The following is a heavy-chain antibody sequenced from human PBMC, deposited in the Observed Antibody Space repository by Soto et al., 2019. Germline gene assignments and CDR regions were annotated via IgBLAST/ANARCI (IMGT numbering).Heavy chain of an antibody. V-gene: IGHV3-23*01. CDR1: GFTFSSYA. CDR3: AKGNGSNRPLFQDY. CDR2: ISSSGGTT. J-gene: IGHJ4*02. Sequence: GSLRLSCAASGFTFSSYAMNWFRQAPGKGLEWVSGISSSGGTTYYADSAKGRFTISRDNSKNTLYLQMNSLRVEDTAVYYCAKGNGSNRPLFQDYWGQGTLVTVSS. D-gene: IGHD2-21*01.